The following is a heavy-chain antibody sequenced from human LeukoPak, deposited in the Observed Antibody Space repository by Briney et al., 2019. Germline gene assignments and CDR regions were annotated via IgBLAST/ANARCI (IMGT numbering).Heavy chain of an antibody. CDR2: VSGSGSRT. V-gene: IGHV3-23*01. CDR3: AKDAAGPEY. CDR1: GFTFSSYD. J-gene: IGHJ4*02. Sequence: GGSLRLSCAASGFTFSSYDMSWVRQAPGKGLEWVSSVSGSGSRTYYADSLKGRFTISRDNSKNTLYLQMNNLRVEDTAVYYCAKDAAGPEYWGQGTLVTVST. D-gene: IGHD6-13*01.